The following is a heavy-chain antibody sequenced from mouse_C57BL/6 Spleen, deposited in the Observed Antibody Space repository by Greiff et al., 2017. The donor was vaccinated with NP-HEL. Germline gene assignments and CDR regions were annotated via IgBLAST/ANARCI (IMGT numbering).Heavy chain of an antibody. D-gene: IGHD1-1*01. CDR2: IDPSDSET. Sequence: QVQLQQPGAELVRPGSSVKLSCKASGYTFTSYWMHWVKQRPIQGLEWIGNIDPSDSETHYNQKFKDKATLTVDKSSSTAYMQLSSLTSEDSAVYYCARSGTTVVATEAYWGQGTLVTVSA. CDR3: ARSGTTVVATEAY. CDR1: GYTFTSYW. V-gene: IGHV1-52*01. J-gene: IGHJ3*01.